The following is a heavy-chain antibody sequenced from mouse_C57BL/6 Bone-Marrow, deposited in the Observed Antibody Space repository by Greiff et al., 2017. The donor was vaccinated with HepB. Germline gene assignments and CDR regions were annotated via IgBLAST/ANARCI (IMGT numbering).Heavy chain of an antibody. J-gene: IGHJ1*03. Sequence: EVKVVESGGGLVQPGESLKLSCESNEYEFPSHDMSWVRKTPEKRLELVAAINSDGGSTYYPDTMERRFIISRDNTKKTLYLQMSSLRSEDTALYYCARRGIPSYWYFDVWGTGTTVTVSS. CDR2: INSDGGST. CDR3: ARRGIPSYWYFDV. D-gene: IGHD2-10*02. CDR1: EYEFPSHD. V-gene: IGHV5-2*01.